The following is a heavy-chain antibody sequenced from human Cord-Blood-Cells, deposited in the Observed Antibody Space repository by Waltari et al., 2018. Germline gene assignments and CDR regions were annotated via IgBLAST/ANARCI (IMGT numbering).Heavy chain of an antibody. J-gene: IGHJ4*02. Sequence: QVQLVQSGAEVKKPGASVKVSCKASGYTFTSYAMHLVRQAPGQRLEWMGWINAGNGNTKYSQKFQGRVTITRDTSANTAYMELSSLRSEDTAVYYCARVYASSSSWYDYWGQGTLVTVSS. CDR2: INAGNGNT. D-gene: IGHD6-13*01. CDR1: GYTFTSYA. CDR3: ARVYASSSSWYDY. V-gene: IGHV1-3*01.